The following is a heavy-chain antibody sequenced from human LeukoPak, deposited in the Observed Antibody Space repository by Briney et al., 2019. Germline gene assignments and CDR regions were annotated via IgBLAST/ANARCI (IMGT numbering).Heavy chain of an antibody. J-gene: IGHJ3*02. V-gene: IGHV1-8*01. Sequence: ASVKVSCKASGYTFTSYDINWVRQATGQGLEWMGWMNPNSGNTGYTQKFQGRVTMTRNTSISTAYMELSSLRSEDTAVYYCARASRTDAGAFDIWGQGTMVTVSS. CDR1: GYTFTSYD. CDR2: MNPNSGNT. CDR3: ARASRTDAGAFDI.